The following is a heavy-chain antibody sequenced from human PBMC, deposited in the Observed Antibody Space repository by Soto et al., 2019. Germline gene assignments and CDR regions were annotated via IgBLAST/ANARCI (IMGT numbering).Heavy chain of an antibody. CDR2: IKSKTDGGTT. V-gene: IGHV3-15*01. J-gene: IGHJ6*02. Sequence: EVQLVESGGGLVKPGGSLRLSCAASGFTFSNAWMSWVRQAPGKGLEWVGRIKSKTDGGTTDYAAPVKGRFTISRDDSKNTLYLQMNSLKTEDTAVYYCTTQPYCSGGSCYWGGYYYYGMDVWGQGTTVTVSS. D-gene: IGHD2-15*01. CDR3: TTQPYCSGGSCYWGGYYYYGMDV. CDR1: GFTFSNAW.